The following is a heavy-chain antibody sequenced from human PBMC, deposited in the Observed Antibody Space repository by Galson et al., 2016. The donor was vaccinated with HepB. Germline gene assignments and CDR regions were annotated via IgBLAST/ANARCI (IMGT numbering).Heavy chain of an antibody. D-gene: IGHD2-15*01. Sequence: SLRLSCAASGFTFSRYAMTWVRQAPGKGLEWVSVISGSGGSSHYADSVKGRFTISRDNSKNTLYLQMNSLRAEDTAVYYCAKDLGVSVVAATRKCHYYGLDVWGQGTTVTVSS. V-gene: IGHV3-23*01. J-gene: IGHJ6*02. CDR2: ISGSGGSS. CDR1: GFTFSRYA. CDR3: AKDLGVSVVAATRKCHYYGLDV.